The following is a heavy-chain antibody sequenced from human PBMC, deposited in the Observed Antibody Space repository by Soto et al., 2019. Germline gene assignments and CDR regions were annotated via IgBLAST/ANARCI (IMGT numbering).Heavy chain of an antibody. CDR3: ARAYLGRLPRRADYYYAMDV. V-gene: IGHV3-30*14. CDR2: ISNDGSSE. D-gene: IGHD1-26*01. CDR1: GFSFNFYA. J-gene: IGHJ6*02. Sequence: QVQLVESGGGVVQPGRSLRISCAATGFSFNFYAMYWVRQAPGKGLEWVAMISNDGSSENYADSVRGRFIISRDNAQSSLYLQMNNLRVDDTAVYFCARAYLGRLPRRADYYYAMDVWGRGTTVTVSS.